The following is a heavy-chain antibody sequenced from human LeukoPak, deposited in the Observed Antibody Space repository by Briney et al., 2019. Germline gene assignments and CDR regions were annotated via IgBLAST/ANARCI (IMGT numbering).Heavy chain of an antibody. CDR3: ARGSLSSGWALGY. V-gene: IGHV1-2*02. Sequence: GASVKVSCKASGYTFTGYYMHWVRQAPGQGLEWMGWINPNSGGTNYAQKFQGRVTMTRDTSISTAYMELSRLRSDDTAVYYCARGSLSSGWALGYWGQGTLVTVSS. D-gene: IGHD6-19*01. CDR2: INPNSGGT. J-gene: IGHJ4*02. CDR1: GYTFTGYY.